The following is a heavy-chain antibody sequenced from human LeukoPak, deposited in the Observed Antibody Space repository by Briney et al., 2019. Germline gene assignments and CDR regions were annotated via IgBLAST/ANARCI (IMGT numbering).Heavy chain of an antibody. Sequence: PGGSLRLSCAASGFTFSNYAMSWVRQAPGKGLEWVSGISGSSGSTYYADSVKGRFTISRDNSKNTLYLQMNSLRAEDTAVCYCAKEDYGSGSDYYYYYGMDVWGQGTTVTVSS. CDR2: ISGSSGST. V-gene: IGHV3-23*01. J-gene: IGHJ6*02. CDR1: GFTFSNYA. CDR3: AKEDYGSGSDYYYYYGMDV. D-gene: IGHD3-10*01.